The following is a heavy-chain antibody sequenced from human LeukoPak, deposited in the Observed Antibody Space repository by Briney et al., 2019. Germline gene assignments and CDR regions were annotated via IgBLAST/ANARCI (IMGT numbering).Heavy chain of an antibody. J-gene: IGHJ3*02. V-gene: IGHV1-46*01. CDR1: GYTFTSYY. CDR2: INPSGGST. Sequence: ASVKVSCKASGYTFTSYYMHWVRQAPGQGREWMGIINPSGGSTSYAQKFQGRVTMTRDMSTSTVYMELSSLRSEDTAVYYCAREGISGSYSLGAFDIWGQGTMVTVSS. CDR3: AREGISGSYSLGAFDI. D-gene: IGHD1-26*01.